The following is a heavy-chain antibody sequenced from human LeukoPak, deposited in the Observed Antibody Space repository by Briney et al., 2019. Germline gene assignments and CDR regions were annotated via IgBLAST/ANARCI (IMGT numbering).Heavy chain of an antibody. V-gene: IGHV4-39*01. Sequence: SETLSLSCTVSGVSISSSNSYWGWIRQPPGKGLEWIGSIYYTGNTYYNASLNSRVTISIDPNTSQISLRLTSSTRTTPAIYFCARQAGSGLFTLPGGQGALVTVSS. D-gene: IGHD3/OR15-3a*01. CDR1: GVSISSSNSY. CDR3: ARQAGSGLFTLP. J-gene: IGHJ4*02. CDR2: IYYTGNT.